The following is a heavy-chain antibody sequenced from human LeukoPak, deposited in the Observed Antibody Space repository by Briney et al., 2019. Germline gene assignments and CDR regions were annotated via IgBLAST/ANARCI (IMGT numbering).Heavy chain of an antibody. CDR2: IIPIFGTA. J-gene: IGHJ4*02. Sequence: GASVKVSCKASGGTFSSYAISWVRQAPGQGLEWMGGIIPIFGTANYAQKFQGRVTITADKSTSTAYMELSSLRSEDTAVYYCARDRGHYDSSGYYYFAYWGQGTLVTVSS. V-gene: IGHV1-69*06. CDR1: GGTFSSYA. D-gene: IGHD3-22*01. CDR3: ARDRGHYDSSGYYYFAY.